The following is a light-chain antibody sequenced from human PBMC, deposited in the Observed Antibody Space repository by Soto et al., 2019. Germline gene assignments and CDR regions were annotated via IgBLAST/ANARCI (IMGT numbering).Light chain of an antibody. J-gene: IGKJ5*01. CDR3: HQRSNWPPIT. CDR2: DAS. V-gene: IGKV3-11*01. Sequence: EIVLTQSPATLSLSPGERATLSCRASQSVSSYLAWYQQKPGQAPRLLLYDASNRATCIPARFSGSGSGTDFTLTISSLEPEDFAVYYCHQRSNWPPITFGQGTRLEIK. CDR1: QSVSSY.